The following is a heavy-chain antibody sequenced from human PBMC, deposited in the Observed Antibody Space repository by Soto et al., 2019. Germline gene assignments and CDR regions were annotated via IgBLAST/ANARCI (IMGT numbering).Heavy chain of an antibody. CDR3: ARDPNEYSSGWYGDYFAFDI. V-gene: IGHV6-1*01. Sequence: SQTLSLTCAISGDSVSSKSAAWNWIRQSPSRGLEWLGRTYYRSKWYNEYAISVKSRIKINPDTSKNQFSLQLNSVTPEDTAVYYCARDPNEYSSGWYGDYFAFDIWGQGTMVTVSS. CDR2: TYYRSKWYN. D-gene: IGHD6-19*01. CDR1: GDSVSSKSAA. J-gene: IGHJ3*02.